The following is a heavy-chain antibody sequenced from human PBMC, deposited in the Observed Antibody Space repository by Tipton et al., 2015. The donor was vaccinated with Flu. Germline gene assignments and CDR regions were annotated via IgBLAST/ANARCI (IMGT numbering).Heavy chain of an antibody. Sequence: TLSLTCTVSGGSIGSYYWSWIRQPAGKGLEWIGRIYTSGSTNYNPSLKSRVTMSVDTSKNQFSLKLSSVTAADTAVYYCARDSYYYDSSGSPVDYWGQGTLVTVSS. D-gene: IGHD3-22*01. CDR2: IYTSGST. J-gene: IGHJ4*02. CDR1: GGSIGSYY. V-gene: IGHV4-4*07. CDR3: ARDSYYYDSSGSPVDY.